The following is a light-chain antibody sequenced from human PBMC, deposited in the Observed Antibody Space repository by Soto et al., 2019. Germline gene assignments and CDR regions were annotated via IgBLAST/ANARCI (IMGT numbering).Light chain of an antibody. CDR1: ESVSTN. J-gene: IGKJ1*01. V-gene: IGKV3-15*01. Sequence: PGEGATLSCRASESVSTNLAWYQQKAGQAPRLLIYGASTRATGIPARFSGSGSGTEFTLTISSLQSEDFAVYYCQQYNNWPQTFGQGTKVDI. CDR3: QQYNNWPQT. CDR2: GAS.